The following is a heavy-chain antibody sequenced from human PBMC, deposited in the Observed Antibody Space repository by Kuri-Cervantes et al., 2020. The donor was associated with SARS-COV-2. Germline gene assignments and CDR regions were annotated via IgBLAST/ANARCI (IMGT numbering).Heavy chain of an antibody. D-gene: IGHD1-26*01. CDR1: GGSFSGYY. Sequence: SETLSLTCAVYGGSFSGYYWSWIRQPPGKGLEWIGSIYYSGSTYYNLSLKSRVTISVDTSKNQFSLKLSSVTAADTAVYYCARAGIVGFYDYYYGMDVWGQGTTVTVSS. CDR3: ARAGIVGFYDYYYGMDV. V-gene: IGHV4-34*01. J-gene: IGHJ6*02. CDR2: IYYSGST.